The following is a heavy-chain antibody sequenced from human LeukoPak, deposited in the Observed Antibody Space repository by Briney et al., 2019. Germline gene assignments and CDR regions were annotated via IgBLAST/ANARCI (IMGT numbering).Heavy chain of an antibody. CDR3: ARDVGTAAAGIEDAFDI. J-gene: IGHJ3*02. Sequence: PSETLSLTCTVSGGSISSYYWSWIRQPPGKGLEWIGYIYYSGSTYYNPSLKSRVTISVDRSKNQFSLKLSSVTAADTAVYYCARDVGTAAAGIEDAFDIWGQGTVVTVSS. CDR2: IYYSGST. V-gene: IGHV4-59*12. CDR1: GGSISSYY. D-gene: IGHD6-13*01.